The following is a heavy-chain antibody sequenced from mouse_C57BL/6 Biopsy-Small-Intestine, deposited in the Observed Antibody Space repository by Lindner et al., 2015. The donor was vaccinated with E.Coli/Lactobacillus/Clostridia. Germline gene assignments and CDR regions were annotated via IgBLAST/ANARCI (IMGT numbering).Heavy chain of an antibody. D-gene: IGHD4-1*01. J-gene: IGHJ1*03. CDR2: INTYNGNT. CDR3: ARAYDFWSGTYSKPYYYMDV. V-gene: IGHV1-81*01. CDR1: GYTFSSYG. Sequence: SVKVSCKASGYTFSSYGISWVRQAPGQGLEWMGWINTYNGNTNYAQNLQGRVTMTTDASTNIVYMELGSLRSDDTAVYYCARAYDFWSGTYSKPYYYMDVWGKGTTVNVSS.